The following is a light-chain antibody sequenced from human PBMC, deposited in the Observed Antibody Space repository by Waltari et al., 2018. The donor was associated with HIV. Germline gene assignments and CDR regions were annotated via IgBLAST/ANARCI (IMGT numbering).Light chain of an antibody. Sequence: TQPPSVSVSSGQTASITCSGEKLADKFPCWYQKKPGQPPILLVSHNSRRPSGVPERFSAAKSANTATLTIGGAQPVDESEYFCQAWDANHVIFGGGTTLTVL. CDR2: HNS. J-gene: IGLJ2*01. CDR1: KLADKF. V-gene: IGLV3-1*01. CDR3: QAWDANHVI.